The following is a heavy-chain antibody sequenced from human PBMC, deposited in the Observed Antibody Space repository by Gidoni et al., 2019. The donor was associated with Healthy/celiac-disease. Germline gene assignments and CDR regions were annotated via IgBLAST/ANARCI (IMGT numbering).Heavy chain of an antibody. CDR3: AREGIGYSGSSMYYYGMDV. CDR2: ISAYNGNT. Sequence: QVQLVQSGAEVKKPRASVKVSCKASGYTFTSYGISWVRQAPGQGLEWMGWISAYNGNTNYAQKLQGRVTMTTDTSTSTAYMELRSLRYDDMAVYYCAREGIGYSGSSMYYYGMDVWGQGTTVTVSS. D-gene: IGHD1-26*01. CDR1: GYTFTSYG. J-gene: IGHJ6*02. V-gene: IGHV1-18*03.